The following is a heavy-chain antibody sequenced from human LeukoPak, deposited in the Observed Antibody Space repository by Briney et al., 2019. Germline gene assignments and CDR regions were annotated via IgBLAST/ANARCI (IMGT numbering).Heavy chain of an antibody. CDR2: ISGSGGST. D-gene: IGHD3-9*01. Sequence: GGSLRLSCAASGFTFSSYAMSWVRQAPGKGLEWVSAISGSGGSTYYADSVKGRFTIPRDNSKNTLYLQMNSLRAEDTAVYYCAKDQVLRYFDWLLESQPYYYGMDVWGQGTTVTVSS. CDR1: GFTFSSYA. V-gene: IGHV3-23*01. J-gene: IGHJ6*02. CDR3: AKDQVLRYFDWLLESQPYYYGMDV.